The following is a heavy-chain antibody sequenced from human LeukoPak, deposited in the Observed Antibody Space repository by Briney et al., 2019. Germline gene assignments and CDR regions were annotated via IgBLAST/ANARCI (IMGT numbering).Heavy chain of an antibody. CDR2: IYYSGST. J-gene: IGHJ2*01. CDR3: ARGRDNADWYFDL. D-gene: IGHD1-14*01. CDR1: GGSTSSSSYY. Sequence: PSETLSLTCTVSGGSTSSSSYYWGWIRQPPGKGLEWIGSIYYSGSTYYNPSLKSRVTISVDTSKNQFSLKLSSVTAADTAVYYCARGRDNADWYFDLWGRGTLVTVSS. V-gene: IGHV4-39*01.